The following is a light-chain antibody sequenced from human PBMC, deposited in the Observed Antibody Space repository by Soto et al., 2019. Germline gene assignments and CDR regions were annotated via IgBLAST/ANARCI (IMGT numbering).Light chain of an antibody. J-gene: IGKJ5*01. V-gene: IGKV1D-12*01. Sequence: DIQMTQSPSSVSASVGDRVTSTCRASQCLSGWLAWYQQKPGKAPKLLIYSGSSLQSGVSSRLIGSGGAKDFTLTISSLQPEDFATYYCQKANSFPITFGQGTRLEIK. CDR1: QCLSGW. CDR3: QKANSFPIT. CDR2: SGS.